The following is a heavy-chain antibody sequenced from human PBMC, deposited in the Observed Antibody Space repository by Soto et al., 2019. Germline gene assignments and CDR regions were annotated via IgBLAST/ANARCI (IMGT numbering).Heavy chain of an antibody. J-gene: IGHJ4*02. D-gene: IGHD3-3*01. V-gene: IGHV1-18*04. CDR1: GYTFTSYG. CDR3: ARGPTSFSKNYPPADYDFWSGYQDPIDFDY. Sequence: QVQLVQSGAEVKKPGASVKASCKASGYTFTSYGISWVRQAPGQGLEWMGWISAYNGNTNYAQKLQGRVTMTTDTSTSTAYMELRSLRSDDTAVYYCARGPTSFSKNYPPADYDFWSGYQDPIDFDYWGQGTLVTVSS. CDR2: ISAYNGNT.